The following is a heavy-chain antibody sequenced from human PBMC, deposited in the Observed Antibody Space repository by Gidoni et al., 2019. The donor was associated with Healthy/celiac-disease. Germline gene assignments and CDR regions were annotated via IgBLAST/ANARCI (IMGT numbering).Heavy chain of an antibody. CDR3: AKDYRIVVVIDPINAFDI. Sequence: QVQLVESGGGVVKPGGALRLSCAASGCTFSSYGMHWVRRAPGKGLGGVAFIRYDGRNKYYAESVKGLFTISRDNSKNTLYLQMNSLRAEDTALYYCAKDYRIVVVIDPINAFDIWGQGTMVTVSS. CDR1: GCTFSSYG. J-gene: IGHJ3*02. V-gene: IGHV3-30*02. CDR2: IRYDGRNK. D-gene: IGHD3-22*01.